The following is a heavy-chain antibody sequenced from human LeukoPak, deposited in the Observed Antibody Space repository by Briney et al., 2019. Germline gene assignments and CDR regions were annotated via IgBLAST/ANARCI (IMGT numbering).Heavy chain of an antibody. D-gene: IGHD6-13*01. CDR3: ARGTTAGYSSSWYSWFDP. V-gene: IGHV4-34*01. J-gene: IGHJ5*02. Sequence: SETLSLTCAVYGGSFSGHYWSWIRQPPGKGLEWIGGINHSGSTNYKPSLKSRVTISVDTSKNQFSLKLSSVTAADTAVYYCARGTTAGYSSSWYSWFDPWGQGTLVTVSS. CDR1: GGSFSGHY. CDR2: INHSGST.